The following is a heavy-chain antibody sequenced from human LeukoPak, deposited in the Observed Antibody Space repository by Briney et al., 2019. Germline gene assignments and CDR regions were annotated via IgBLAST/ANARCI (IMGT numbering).Heavy chain of an antibody. CDR1: GGSISSSSYY. CDR2: IYYSGST. V-gene: IGHV4-39*01. Sequence: SETLSLTCTVSGGSISSSSYYWGWIRQPPGKGLEWIGSIYYSGSTYYNPSLKSRVTISVDTSKNQFSLKLSSVTAADTAVYYCARRHRHCSSTSCSDYWGQGTLVTVSS. J-gene: IGHJ4*02. D-gene: IGHD2-2*01. CDR3: ARRHRHCSSTSCSDY.